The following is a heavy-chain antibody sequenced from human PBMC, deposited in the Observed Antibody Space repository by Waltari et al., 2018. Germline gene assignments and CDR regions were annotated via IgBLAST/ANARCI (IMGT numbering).Heavy chain of an antibody. D-gene: IGHD3-16*02. V-gene: IGHV4-34*01. CDR3: ARAPFGGYDYVGGTYRYFYYYMDV. CDR1: GESFSGLY. Sequence: QVRLQQWGTGLLKPSETLSLTCAVYGESFSGLYWSWIRQPPGKGLEWIGEIYHDGSTNYNPSLKGRVTMSVHTSKNQFSLNLRSVTAADTAVYYCARAPFGGYDYVGGTYRYFYYYMDVWGKGTTVAVSS. CDR2: IYHDGST. J-gene: IGHJ6*03.